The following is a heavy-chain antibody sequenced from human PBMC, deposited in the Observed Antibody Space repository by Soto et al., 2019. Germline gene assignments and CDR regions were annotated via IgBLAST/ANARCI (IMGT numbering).Heavy chain of an antibody. V-gene: IGHV3-23*01. CDR1: GFTFSSYA. CDR2: ISGSGGTT. J-gene: IGHJ4*02. Sequence: PGGSLRLSCAASGFTFSSYAMSWVRQAPGKGLEWVSVISGSGGTTDYADSVKGRFTVSRDNSKNTLYLQLNSLRAEDTAVYYCATLDSSSWYFFDYWGQGTQVPVPS. D-gene: IGHD6-13*01. CDR3: ATLDSSSWYFFDY.